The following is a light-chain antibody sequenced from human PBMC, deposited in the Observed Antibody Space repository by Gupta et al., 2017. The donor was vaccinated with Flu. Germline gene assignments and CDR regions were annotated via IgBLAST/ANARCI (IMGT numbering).Light chain of an antibody. CDR2: DAS. Sequence: EIVLTQSPATLSLSPGERATLSCRASQSVSYYLAWYQQKPGQAPRLLIYDASKRATGVPVRFSGSGSGTDVTLTISSLEPEDFAVYYWQQRNDLFTFGGGTKLEIK. V-gene: IGKV3-11*01. J-gene: IGKJ4*01. CDR3: QQRNDLFT. CDR1: QSVSYY.